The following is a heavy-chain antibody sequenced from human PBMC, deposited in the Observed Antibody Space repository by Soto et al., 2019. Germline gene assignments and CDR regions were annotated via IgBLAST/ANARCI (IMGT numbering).Heavy chain of an antibody. V-gene: IGHV3-74*01. CDR3: VRTSLVVAAATPEYY. J-gene: IGHJ4*02. CDR2: INSDGSST. D-gene: IGHD2-15*01. Sequence: EVQLVESGGGLVQPGESLRLSCAASGFTFSSYWMHWVRQAPGKGLVWVSRINSDGSSTSYAGSVKGRCTISRDSAKNTLYLQMKSLSAEDTAVYYCVRTSLVVAAATPEYYWGQGTLVTVSS. CDR1: GFTFSSYW.